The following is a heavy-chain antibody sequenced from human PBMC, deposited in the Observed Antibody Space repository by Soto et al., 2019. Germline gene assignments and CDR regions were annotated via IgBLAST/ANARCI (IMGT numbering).Heavy chain of an antibody. V-gene: IGHV1-69*13. CDR3: ARERGVEMATISYSYYGMDV. CDR2: IIPIFGTA. CDR1: GGTFSSYA. Sequence: ASVKVSCKASGGTFSSYAISWVRQAPGQGLEWMGGIIPIFGTANYAQKFQGRVTITADESTSTAYMELSSLRSEDTAVYYCARERGVEMATISYSYYGMDVWGQGTTVTVSS. D-gene: IGHD5-12*01. J-gene: IGHJ6*02.